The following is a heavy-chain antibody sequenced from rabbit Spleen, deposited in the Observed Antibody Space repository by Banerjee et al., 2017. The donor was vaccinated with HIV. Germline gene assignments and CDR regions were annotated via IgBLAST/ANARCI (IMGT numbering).Heavy chain of an antibody. D-gene: IGHD6-1*01. J-gene: IGHJ4*01. CDR1: GFDFNTNDY. CDR3: ARADRVYAWVHKL. V-gene: IGHV1S40*01. Sequence: QSLEESGGGLVKPGASLTLTCTASGFDFNTNDYMCWVRQAPGKGLEWIGYIDLLFGTTYYANWVNGRFTISSHDAQNTLYLQLRSLTAADTATYFCARADRVYAWVHKLWGQGTLVTVS. CDR2: IDLLFGTT.